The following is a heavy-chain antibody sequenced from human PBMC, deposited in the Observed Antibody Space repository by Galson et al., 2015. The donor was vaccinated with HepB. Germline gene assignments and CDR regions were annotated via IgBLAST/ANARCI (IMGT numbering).Heavy chain of an antibody. D-gene: IGHD2-2*01. CDR1: GFRLSSYS. CDR3: ARENGRQLPLDY. Sequence: SLRLSCAASGFRLSSYSMNWVRQAPGKGLEWASSIHSSGFYKYYAGSVKGRFTISRDNARNSLYLQMGSLRVEDTAVYYCARENGRQLPLDYWGQGTLVTVSS. J-gene: IGHJ4*02. CDR2: IHSSGFYK. V-gene: IGHV3-21*01.